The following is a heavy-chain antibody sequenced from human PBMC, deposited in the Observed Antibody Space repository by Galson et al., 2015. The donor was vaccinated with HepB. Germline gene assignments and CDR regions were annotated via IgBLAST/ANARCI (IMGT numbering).Heavy chain of an antibody. CDR1: GGSFSRLA. D-gene: IGHD2-15*01. Sequence: SVKVSCKASGGSFSRLAISWVRQARGQGLEWVGGIIPLFGKVNYAEKFQGRVTLTADESTTTAYMGLNSLASEDTAVYYCAREWVHGGVVVAAATGVLWRFDPWGQGTLVTVSS. V-gene: IGHV1-69*13. CDR2: IIPLFGKV. J-gene: IGHJ5*02. CDR3: AREWVHGGVVVAAATGVLWRFDP.